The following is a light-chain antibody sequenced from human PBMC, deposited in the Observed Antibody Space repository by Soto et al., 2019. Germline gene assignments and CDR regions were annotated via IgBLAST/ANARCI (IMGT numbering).Light chain of an antibody. CDR1: QSISSY. V-gene: IGKV1-39*01. Sequence: DIQMTQSPSSLSASVGDRVTITCRASQSISSYLNWYQQKPGKAPKLLIYAASSLQSGVPSRFSGSGSGTDFTLTISSLQPEDFATYYCQQSYSTPLTVGRGTKVEIK. CDR2: AAS. CDR3: QQSYSTPLT. J-gene: IGKJ4*01.